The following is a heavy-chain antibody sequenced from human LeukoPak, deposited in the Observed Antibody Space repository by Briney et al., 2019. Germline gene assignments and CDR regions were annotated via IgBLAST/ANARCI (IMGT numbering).Heavy chain of an antibody. J-gene: IGHJ4*02. CDR1: GFTFSTYA. CDR2: ITSNGVGT. CDR3: TRSTTLYYYDS. D-gene: IGHD2/OR15-2a*01. Sequence: GGPLTLSCAASGFTFSTYAMHWVRQPPGKELEYVSAITSNGVGTYYANSVKGRFTISRDNSKNTLYLQMGSLRAEDMAVYYCTRSTTLYYYDSWGQGTLVTVSS. V-gene: IGHV3-64*01.